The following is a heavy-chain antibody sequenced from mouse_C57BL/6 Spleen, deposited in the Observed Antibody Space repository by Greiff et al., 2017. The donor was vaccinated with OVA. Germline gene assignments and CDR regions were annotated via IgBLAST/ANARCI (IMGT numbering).Heavy chain of an antibody. J-gene: IGHJ1*03. CDR1: GYSITSGYY. D-gene: IGHD1-1*01. V-gene: IGHV3-6*01. CDR2: ISYDGSN. Sequence: EVQLVESGPGLVKPSQSLSLTCSVTGYSITSGYYWNWIRQFPGNKLEWMGYISYDGSNNYNPSLKNRISITRDTSKNQFFLKLNSVTTEDTATYYCARDQGSYGSWYFDVWGTGTTVTVSS. CDR3: ARDQGSYGSWYFDV.